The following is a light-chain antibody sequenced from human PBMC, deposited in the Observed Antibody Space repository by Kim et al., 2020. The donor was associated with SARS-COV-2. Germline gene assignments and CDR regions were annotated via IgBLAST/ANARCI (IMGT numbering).Light chain of an antibody. J-gene: IGKJ1*01. Sequence: EIVLTQSPGTLSLSPGERATLSCRASQSISNTYLAWYQQKPGQAPRLLMYGASSRATGIPDRFSGSGSGTDFTLTISRLEPEDFAVYYCQKYGGSPWTFGQGTKVDIK. CDR1: QSISNTY. CDR3: QKYGGSPWT. V-gene: IGKV3-20*01. CDR2: GAS.